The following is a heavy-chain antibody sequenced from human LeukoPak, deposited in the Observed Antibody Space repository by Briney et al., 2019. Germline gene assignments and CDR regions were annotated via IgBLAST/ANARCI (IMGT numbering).Heavy chain of an antibody. J-gene: IGHJ4*02. D-gene: IGHD5-18*01. CDR2: IYTSGST. Sequence: PSETLSLTCTVSGGSISSGSYYWSWIRQPAGKGLEWIGRIYTSGSTNYNPSLKSRVTISVDTSKNQFSLKLSSVTAADTAVYYCARGGPGYSYGNYYFDYWGQGTLVTVSS. CDR3: ARGGPGYSYGNYYFDY. V-gene: IGHV4-61*02. CDR1: GGSISSGSYY.